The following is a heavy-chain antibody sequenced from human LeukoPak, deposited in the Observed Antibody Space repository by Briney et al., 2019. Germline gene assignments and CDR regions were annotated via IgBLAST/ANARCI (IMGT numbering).Heavy chain of an antibody. D-gene: IGHD3-10*01. J-gene: IGHJ4*02. V-gene: IGHV3-53*01. CDR3: ARYDSGSGPGGLDY. Sequence: GGSLRLSCAVSGFTVNSNYMSWVRRAPGKGLEWVSGFYSDGRTYYAGSVQGRFTTSRDNSKNTVYLQMNSVRAEDTAVYYWARYDSGSGPGGLDYWGQGTLVTVSS. CDR1: GFTVNSNY. CDR2: FYSDGRT.